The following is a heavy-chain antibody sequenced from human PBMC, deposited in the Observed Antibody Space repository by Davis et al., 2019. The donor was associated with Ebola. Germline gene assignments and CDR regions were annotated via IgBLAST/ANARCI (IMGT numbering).Heavy chain of an antibody. J-gene: IGHJ6*02. CDR3: TGMPYYYYGMDV. Sequence: GESLKISCNGSGYSFTSHWIVWVRQMPGKGLECMGIIFPGDSDTRYSPSFQGQVTISADKSISTAYLQWSSLKASDTAMYYCTGMPYYYYGMDVWGQGTTVTVSS. D-gene: IGHD2-2*01. CDR1: GYSFTSHW. CDR2: IFPGDSDT. V-gene: IGHV5-51*01.